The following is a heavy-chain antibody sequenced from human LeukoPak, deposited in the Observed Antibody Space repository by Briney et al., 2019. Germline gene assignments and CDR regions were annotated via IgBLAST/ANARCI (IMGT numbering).Heavy chain of an antibody. D-gene: IGHD2-8*02. CDR3: VRGTDCSATTCYPLSAFDY. V-gene: IGHV3-48*03. Sequence: PGGSLRLSCAASGFTFSSYQMNWVRQAPGKGLEWVSYISSSGSTIYYADSVKGRFTISRDNAKKSLDLQMTSLRADDTAAYYCVRGTDCSATTCYPLSAFDYWGQGTLVTVSS. CDR2: ISSSGSTI. J-gene: IGHJ4*02. CDR1: GFTFSSYQ.